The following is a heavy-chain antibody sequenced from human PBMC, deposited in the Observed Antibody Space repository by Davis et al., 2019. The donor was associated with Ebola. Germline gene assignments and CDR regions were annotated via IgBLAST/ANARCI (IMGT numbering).Heavy chain of an antibody. CDR2: IWYDGSNT. J-gene: IGHJ3*02. CDR3: AREYCSGGGCQRQDAFDI. Sequence: GGSLRLSCAASGFTFSDYGMHWVRQAPGKGLEGVAIIWYDGSNTYYADSVKGRFTISRDNSKNTVYLQMNSLRAEDTAVYYCAREYCSGGGCQRQDAFDIWGQGTMVTVSS. V-gene: IGHV3-33*01. CDR1: GFTFSDYG. D-gene: IGHD2-15*01.